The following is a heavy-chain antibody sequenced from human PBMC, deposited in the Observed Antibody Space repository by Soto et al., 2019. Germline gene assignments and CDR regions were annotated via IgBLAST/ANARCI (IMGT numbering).Heavy chain of an antibody. V-gene: IGHV1-69*01. J-gene: IGHJ4*02. CDR2: IIPLFGKA. CDR1: GGTFSRYA. CDR3: ARDGTLYDSSGYYYLY. Sequence: QVQLVQSGAEVKKPGSSVKVSCKASGGTFSRYAISWVRQAPGQGLEWMGGIIPLFGKAKYAQKFQGRVTITADETTSTAYMELSSLRSEDTAVYYCARDGTLYDSSGYYYLYWGQGTLVTVSS. D-gene: IGHD3-22*01.